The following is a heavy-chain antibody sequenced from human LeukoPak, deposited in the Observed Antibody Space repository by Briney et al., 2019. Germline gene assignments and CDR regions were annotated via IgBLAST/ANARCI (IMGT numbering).Heavy chain of an antibody. CDR3: ATGKLGVIRLGELSLSDY. V-gene: IGHV1-24*01. D-gene: IGHD3-16*02. CDR2: FDPEDGET. J-gene: IGHJ4*02. CDR1: GYTLTELS. Sequence: GASVKVSCKVSGYTLTELSMHWVRQAPGKGLEWMGGFDPEDGETIYAQKFQGRVTMAEDTSTDTAYMELSSLRSEDTAVYYWATGKLGVIRLGELSLSDYGGEGTLLTLS.